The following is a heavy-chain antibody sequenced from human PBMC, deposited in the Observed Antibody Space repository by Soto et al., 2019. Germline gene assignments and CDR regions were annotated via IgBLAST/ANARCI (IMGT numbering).Heavy chain of an antibody. CDR1: GGYFNDNY. D-gene: IGHD3-10*01. J-gene: IGHJ5*02. CDR3: ATSLWFGTQVEL. CDR2: ISRSGTT. Sequence: QVQLQQWGAGLLKPSETLSLSCAVYGGYFNDNYYTWFRQPPGKGLEWIGEISRSGTTKYIPSSKSRASISFDTSKTQVSRKVTSVTAADTAVYYCATSLWFGTQVELWGQGALVTVSS. V-gene: IGHV4-34*01.